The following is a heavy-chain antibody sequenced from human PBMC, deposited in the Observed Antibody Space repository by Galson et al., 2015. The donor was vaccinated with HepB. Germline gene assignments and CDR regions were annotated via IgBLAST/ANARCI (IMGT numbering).Heavy chain of an antibody. V-gene: IGHV3-15*01. Sequence: SLRLSCAASGFTFSNAWMSWVRQAPGKGLEWVGRIKSKTDGGTTDYAAPAKGRFTISRDDSKNTLYLQMNSLKTEDTAVYYCTTEGDSSGYSFDYWGQGTLVTVSS. CDR1: GFTFSNAW. D-gene: IGHD3-22*01. CDR2: IKSKTDGGTT. CDR3: TTEGDSSGYSFDY. J-gene: IGHJ4*02.